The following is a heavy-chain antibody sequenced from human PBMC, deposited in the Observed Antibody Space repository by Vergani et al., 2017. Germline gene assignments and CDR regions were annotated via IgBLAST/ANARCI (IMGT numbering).Heavy chain of an antibody. V-gene: IGHV4-30-4*01. Sequence: QVQPQESGPGLVTPSQTLSLTCTVSGGSISSGDYYWSWIRQPPGKGLEWIGYIYYSGSTYYNPSLKSRVTISVDTSKNQFSLKLGSVTAADTAVYYCARIVATSVLDYWGQGTLVTVSS. CDR1: GGSISSGDYY. CDR3: ARIVATSVLDY. D-gene: IGHD5-12*01. CDR2: IYYSGST. J-gene: IGHJ4*02.